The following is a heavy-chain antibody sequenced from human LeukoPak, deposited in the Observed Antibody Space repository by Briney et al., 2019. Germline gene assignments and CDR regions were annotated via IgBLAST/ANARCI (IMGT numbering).Heavy chain of an antibody. D-gene: IGHD4-17*01. Sequence: GGSLRLSCTASGFTFSAYAMMWVRQAPGKGPEWVSAIRGGGGNALYADSVKGRFTISRDNSKYTLLLQMNSLRAEDTAVYYCARDPNGDYIGAFDMWGPGTMVTVSS. CDR3: ARDPNGDYIGAFDM. CDR2: IRGGGGNA. V-gene: IGHV3-23*01. CDR1: GFTFSAYA. J-gene: IGHJ3*02.